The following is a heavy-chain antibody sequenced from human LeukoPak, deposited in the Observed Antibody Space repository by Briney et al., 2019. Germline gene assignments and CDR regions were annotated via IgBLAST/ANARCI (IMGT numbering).Heavy chain of an antibody. J-gene: IGHJ4*02. V-gene: IGHV3-23*01. Sequence: PGGSLRLSCAASGFTFSSYAMSWVRQAPGKGLEWVSAISGSGGSTYYADSVKGRFTISRDNSKNTLYLQMNSLRAEDTAVYYCAKDSSRRGVIIKFDYWGQGTLVTVSS. D-gene: IGHD3-10*01. CDR2: ISGSGGST. CDR3: AKDSSRRGVIIKFDY. CDR1: GFTFSSYA.